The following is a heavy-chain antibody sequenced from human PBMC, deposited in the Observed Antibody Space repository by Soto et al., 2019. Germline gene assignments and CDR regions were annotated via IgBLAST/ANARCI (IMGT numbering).Heavy chain of an antibody. J-gene: IGHJ6*04. CDR2: INHSGST. CDR3: ARARKGSGSDYYYHYGMDV. Sequence: SETLSLTCSVYGGSFSDYYWSWIRQPPGKGLEWIGEINHSGSTNYNPSLKSRVTISVHTSKNQFSLKLSSVTAADTAVYYCARARKGSGSDYYYHYGMDVWGKGTLVTVSS. D-gene: IGHD3-3*01. V-gene: IGHV4-34*01. CDR1: GGSFSDYY.